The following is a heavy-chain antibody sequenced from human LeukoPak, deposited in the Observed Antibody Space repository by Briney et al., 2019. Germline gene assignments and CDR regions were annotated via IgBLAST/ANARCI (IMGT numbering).Heavy chain of an antibody. D-gene: IGHD3-22*01. CDR3: ARGGYYLNPFDY. J-gene: IGHJ4*02. CDR1: GGSISSSSYY. CDR2: IYYSGST. V-gene: IGHV4-39*07. Sequence: SETLSLTCTVSGGSISSSSYYWGWIRQPPGKGLEWIGSIYYSGSTYYNPSLKSRVTISVDTSKNQFSLKLSSVTAADTAVYYCARGGYYLNPFDYWGQGTLVTVSS.